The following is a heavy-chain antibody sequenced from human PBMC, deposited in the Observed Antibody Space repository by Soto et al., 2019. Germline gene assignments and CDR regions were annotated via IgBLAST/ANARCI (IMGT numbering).Heavy chain of an antibody. Sequence: VQLLESGGGLIQPGGSPRLSCAASGFTFSYGIHWLRQAPGKGLEWVAYISYDSSNKFYGDSVKSRFTISRDNSKNTQFLQMNSLRAEDTAVYYCAKLVIGYCSGNTCDDYWGQGTLVAVSS. V-gene: IGHV3-30*18. CDR3: AKLVIGYCSGNTCDDY. CDR1: GFTFSYG. J-gene: IGHJ4*02. D-gene: IGHD2-15*01. CDR2: ISYDSSNK.